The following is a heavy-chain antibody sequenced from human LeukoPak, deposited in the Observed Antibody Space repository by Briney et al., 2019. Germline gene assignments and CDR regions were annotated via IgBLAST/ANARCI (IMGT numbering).Heavy chain of an antibody. CDR1: GFTFRSYA. CDR2: ISYDGSNK. J-gene: IGHJ4*02. D-gene: IGHD1-14*01. Sequence: GGSLRLSCAASGFTFRSYAMHWVRQAPGKGLEWVAVISYDGSNKYYADSVKGRFTISRANSENTLYLQMNNLRAEDTAVYYCAKATGYLLWGQGTLVTVSS. CDR3: AKATGYLL. V-gene: IGHV3-30*04.